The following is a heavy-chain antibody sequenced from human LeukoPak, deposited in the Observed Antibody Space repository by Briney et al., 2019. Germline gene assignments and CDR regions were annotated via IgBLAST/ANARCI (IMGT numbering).Heavy chain of an antibody. V-gene: IGHV1-8*01. CDR1: GYTFTSYD. Sequence: ASVKVSCKASGYTFTSYDINWVRQAAGQGLEWMGWMNPHSANAGYAQKFQGRVTMTRDTSISTAYMELSSLRSDDTAVYYCARIPHRVPHNWFDHWGQGTLVTVSS. D-gene: IGHD2-2*01. CDR2: MNPHSANA. J-gene: IGHJ5*02. CDR3: ARIPHRVPHNWFDH.